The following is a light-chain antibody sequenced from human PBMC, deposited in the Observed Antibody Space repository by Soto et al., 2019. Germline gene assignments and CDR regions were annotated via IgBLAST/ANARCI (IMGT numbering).Light chain of an antibody. J-gene: IGKJ1*01. Sequence: ETVMTQSPATLSVSPGERATLSCRASQSVSSNLAWYQQKPGQAPRLLIYGASTRATGIPARFSGSGSGTEFTPTISTRRSKNFAFYYCKQINNWPRRFGKGPKVKSN. CDR1: QSVSSN. CDR2: GAS. CDR3: KQINNWPRR. V-gene: IGKV3-15*01.